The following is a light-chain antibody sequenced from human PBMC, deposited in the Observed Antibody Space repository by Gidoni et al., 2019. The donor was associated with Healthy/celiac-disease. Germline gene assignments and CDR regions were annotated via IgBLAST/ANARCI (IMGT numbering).Light chain of an antibody. Sequence: QSVLTQPPPVSGAPGQRVTIACTGRSSNIGAGYDVHWYQQLPGTAPKLLIYGNSNRPSGVPDRFSGSKSGTSASLAITGLQAEDEADYYCQSYDSSRSGFVVFGGGTKLTVL. V-gene: IGLV1-40*01. CDR2: GNS. J-gene: IGLJ2*01. CDR1: SSNIGAGYD. CDR3: QSYDSSRSGFVV.